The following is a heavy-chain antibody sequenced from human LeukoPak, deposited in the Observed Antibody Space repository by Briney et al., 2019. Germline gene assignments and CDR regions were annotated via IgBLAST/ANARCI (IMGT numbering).Heavy chain of an antibody. D-gene: IGHD1-26*01. CDR3: ARDVGATPGYFDY. J-gene: IGHJ4*02. Sequence: SETLSLTCTVSGGSISGYYWSWIRQPPGKGLEWIGYIYYSGSTDYDPSLKSRVTMSVDTSKNQFSLKLSSVTAADTAVYYCARDVGATPGYFDYWGQGTLVTVSS. CDR2: IYYSGST. CDR1: GGSISGYY. V-gene: IGHV4-59*12.